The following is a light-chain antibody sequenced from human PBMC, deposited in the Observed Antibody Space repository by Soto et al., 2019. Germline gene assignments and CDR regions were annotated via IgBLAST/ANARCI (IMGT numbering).Light chain of an antibody. CDR3: QQYFSTPRT. Sequence: DIVMTQSPDSLAVSLGERATIDCKSSQSVLYSPNNKNYLAWYQHKPGQPPKLLIYWASIRDSGVPDRFSGSGSGTDFTLTNSRLQAEDVAVYYCQQYFSTPRTFGQGTKVEIK. V-gene: IGKV4-1*01. J-gene: IGKJ1*01. CDR2: WAS. CDR1: QSVLYSPNNKNY.